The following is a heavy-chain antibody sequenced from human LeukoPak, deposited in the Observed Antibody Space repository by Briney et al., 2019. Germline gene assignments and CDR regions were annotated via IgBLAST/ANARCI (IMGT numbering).Heavy chain of an antibody. CDR1: GGSISSYY. D-gene: IGHD1-26*01. Sequence: SETLSLICTVSGGSISSYYWTWIRQPPGKGLEWIGYIYYSGSTNYNPSLKSRVTISVDTSENQFSLKLTSVTAADTAVYYCARGVNSGYFDYCGQGTLVTVSS. CDR2: IYYSGST. V-gene: IGHV4-59*01. CDR3: ARGVNSGYFDY. J-gene: IGHJ4*02.